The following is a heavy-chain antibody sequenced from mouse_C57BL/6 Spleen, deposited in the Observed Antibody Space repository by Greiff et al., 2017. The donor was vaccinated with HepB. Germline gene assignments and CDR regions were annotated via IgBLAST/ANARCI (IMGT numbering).Heavy chain of an antibody. V-gene: IGHV1-82*01. J-gene: IGHJ3*01. D-gene: IGHD3-2*01. CDR3: ARSETAPFAY. Sequence: VQLQQSGPELVKPGASVKISCKASGYAFSSSWMNWVKQRPGKGLEWIGRIYPGDGDTNYNGKFKGKATLTADKSSSTAYMQLSSLTSEDSAVYFCARSETAPFAYWGQGTLVTVSA. CDR2: IYPGDGDT. CDR1: GYAFSSSW.